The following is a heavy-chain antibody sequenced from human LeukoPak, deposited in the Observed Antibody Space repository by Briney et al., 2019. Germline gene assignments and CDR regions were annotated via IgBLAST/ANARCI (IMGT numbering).Heavy chain of an antibody. CDR2: ISSSGSTI. CDR1: GFTFSSYE. CDR3: ARERAVCSRGSCSGYNWFDP. Sequence: GGSLRLSCAASGFTFSSYEMNWVRQAPGKGLEWVSYISSSGSTIYYADSVKGRFTISRDNAKNSLYLQMNSLRAEDTAVYYCARERAVCSRGSCSGYNWFDPWGQGTLVTVSS. V-gene: IGHV3-48*03. D-gene: IGHD2-15*01. J-gene: IGHJ5*02.